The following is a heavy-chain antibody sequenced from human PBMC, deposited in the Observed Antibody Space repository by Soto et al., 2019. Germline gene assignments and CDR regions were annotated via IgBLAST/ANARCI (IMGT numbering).Heavy chain of an antibody. D-gene: IGHD3-10*01. Sequence: QVQLVQSGAEVKKPGASVKVSCKASGYIFTSFGITWVRQAPGQGLEWMGWVSTYNGNTTYAQKLQGRVTMRTDTSTSTAYMELRSRRSDDTAVYSCTGGAGQGSGSYDWGEGTLVTVSS. V-gene: IGHV1-18*01. CDR2: VSTYNGNT. CDR3: TGGAGQGSGSYD. CDR1: GYIFTSFG. J-gene: IGHJ4*02.